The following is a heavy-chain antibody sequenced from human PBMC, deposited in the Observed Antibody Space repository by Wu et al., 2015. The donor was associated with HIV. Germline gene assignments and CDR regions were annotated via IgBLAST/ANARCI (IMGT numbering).Heavy chain of an antibody. J-gene: IGHJ1*01. Sequence: QVQLVQSGAEVKKPGSSVKVSCKASGGTFSSYAISWVRQAPGQGLEWMGGIIPIFDTATYAQKFQGRVTITTDESTSTAYMELSSLRSEDTAFYYCARAPVYYYDSSAYLLGYYWGPTGTDWSNPSSFQ. CDR2: IIPIFDTA. CDR1: GGTFSSYA. D-gene: IGHD3-22*01. CDR3: ARAPVYYYDSSAYLLGYYWGPTGTDWSNPSSFQ. V-gene: IGHV1-69*05.